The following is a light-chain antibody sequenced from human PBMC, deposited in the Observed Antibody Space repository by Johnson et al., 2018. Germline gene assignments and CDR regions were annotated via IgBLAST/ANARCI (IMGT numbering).Light chain of an antibody. Sequence: QSVLTQPPSVSAAPGQKVTISCSGSSSNIGNNYVSWYQQLPGTAPKLPIYENNKRPSGIPDRFSGSKSGTSATLGITALQTGDEADYYCGTWDSSLSAGNVFGTGTKVTVL. CDR1: SSNIGNNY. CDR2: ENN. CDR3: GTWDSSLSAGNV. V-gene: IGLV1-51*02. J-gene: IGLJ1*01.